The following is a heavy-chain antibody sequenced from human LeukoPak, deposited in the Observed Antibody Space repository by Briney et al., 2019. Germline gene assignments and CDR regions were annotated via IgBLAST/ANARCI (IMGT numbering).Heavy chain of an antibody. V-gene: IGHV1-46*01. J-gene: IGHJ4*02. Sequence: ASVKVSCKASGYIXSSYYIHWVRQAPGQGLEWMGIISPSGGGTSYAQRFQGRVSVARDTSTNTVYMELSGLRSEDTAIYYCARCYSGYDYGPAYWGQGTLVTVSS. CDR3: ARCYSGYDYGPAY. CDR1: GYIXSSYY. D-gene: IGHD5-12*01. CDR2: ISPSGGGT.